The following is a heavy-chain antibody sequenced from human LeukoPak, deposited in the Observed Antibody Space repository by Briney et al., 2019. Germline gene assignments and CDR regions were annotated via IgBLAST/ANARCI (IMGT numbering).Heavy chain of an antibody. CDR3: AKAKGWLQVDY. D-gene: IGHD5-24*01. J-gene: IGHJ4*02. V-gene: IGHV3-23*01. Sequence: GGSLRLSCAASGFTFSIYAMTWVRQAPGKGLEWVSAISNSGGSTYYADSVKGRFTISRDNSKNTLYLQMNSLRAEDTAVYYCAKAKGWLQVDYWGQGTLVTVSS. CDR1: GFTFSIYA. CDR2: ISNSGGST.